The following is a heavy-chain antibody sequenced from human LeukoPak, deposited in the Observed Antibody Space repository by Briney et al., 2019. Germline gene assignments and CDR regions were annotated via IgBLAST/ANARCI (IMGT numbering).Heavy chain of an antibody. V-gene: IGHV4-30-2*01. CDR2: ISHSGST. D-gene: IGHD3-10*01. CDR3: ARGTYYYGSGSYSYYFDY. CDR1: GGSISSGGYS. Sequence: SETLSLTCAVSGGSISSGGYSWSWIRQPPGKDLEWIGYISHSGSTSYNPSLKSRVTISVDRSKNQFSLKLNSVTAADTAVYYCARGTYYYGSGSYSYYFDYWGQGTLVTVSS. J-gene: IGHJ4*02.